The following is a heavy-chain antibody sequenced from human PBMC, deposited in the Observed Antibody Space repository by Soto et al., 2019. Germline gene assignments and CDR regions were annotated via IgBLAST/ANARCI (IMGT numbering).Heavy chain of an antibody. V-gene: IGHV3-11*01. CDR2: ISGSGRTI. CDR3: ARLPFPWGWFDP. D-gene: IGHD3-16*01. J-gene: IGHJ5*02. CDR1: GIVFSDY. Sequence: QVQLVESGGGLVKPGGSLRLSCAASGIVFSDYMSWVRQATGKGLEWLSYISGSGRTIYSADSVKGRFTISRDNATNSLYLQMNNVRTEDTAVYYCARLPFPWGWFDPWGQGTLVNVSS.